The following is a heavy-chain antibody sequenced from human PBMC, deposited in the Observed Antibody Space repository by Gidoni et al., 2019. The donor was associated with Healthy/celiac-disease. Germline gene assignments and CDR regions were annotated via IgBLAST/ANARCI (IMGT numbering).Heavy chain of an antibody. V-gene: IGHV4-34*01. CDR1: GGSFSGYY. CDR2: INHSGST. D-gene: IGHD2-15*01. J-gene: IGHJ4*02. CDR3: ARYCSGGSCYSAPYYFDY. Sequence: QVQLQQWGAGLLKPSETLSLTCAVYGGSFSGYYWSWIRQPPGKGLEWIGEINHSGSTNYNPSLKSRVTISVDTSKNQFSLKLSSVTAADTAVYYCARYCSGGSCYSAPYYFDYWGQGTLVTVSS.